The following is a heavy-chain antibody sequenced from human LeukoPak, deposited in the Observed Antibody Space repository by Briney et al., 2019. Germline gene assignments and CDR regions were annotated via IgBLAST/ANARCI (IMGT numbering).Heavy chain of an antibody. CDR3: AKDFDGYSYGILDT. Sequence: PGGSLRLFCAASGFTFSIYGMHWVRQAPGKGLEWVAFIRNDGKNKYYGDSVKGRITISRDNSQNTLYLQVNSLRAEDTAVYYCAKDFDGYSYGILDTWGQGTLVTVSS. J-gene: IGHJ5*02. CDR1: GFTFSIYG. V-gene: IGHV3-30*02. D-gene: IGHD5-18*01. CDR2: IRNDGKNK.